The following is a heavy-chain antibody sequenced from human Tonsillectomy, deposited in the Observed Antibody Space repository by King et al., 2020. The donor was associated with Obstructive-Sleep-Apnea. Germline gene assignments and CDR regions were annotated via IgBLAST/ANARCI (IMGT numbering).Heavy chain of an antibody. V-gene: IGHV3-49*03. Sequence: VQLVESGGGLVQPGRSLRLSCTTSGFTFGEYAMSWLRQAPGKGLEWVSFIKSKTYGETTEYGASVRGRFFISRDDSKSIAHLQMNSLESEDTAVYYCARMGLYETYKSGTYPYYIDSWGQGTLVTVSS. D-gene: IGHD3-10*01. J-gene: IGHJ4*02. CDR2: IKSKTYGETT. CDR3: ARMGLYETYKSGTYPYYIDS. CDR1: GFTFGEYA.